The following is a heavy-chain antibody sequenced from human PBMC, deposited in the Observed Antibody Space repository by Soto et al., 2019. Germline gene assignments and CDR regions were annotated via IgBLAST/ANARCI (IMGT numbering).Heavy chain of an antibody. V-gene: IGHV3-21*01. J-gene: IGHJ5*02. CDR3: ARDLHDYVSFRFDP. CDR1: GFTFSRYS. D-gene: IGHD3-16*01. CDR2: ISRSSSYI. Sequence: PGGSLRLSCAASGFTFSRYSMNWVRQAPGKGLEWVSSISRSSSYIYYADSVKGRFTISRDNAKNSLYLQMNSLRAEDTAVYYSARDLHDYVSFRFDPWGQGTLVTVSS.